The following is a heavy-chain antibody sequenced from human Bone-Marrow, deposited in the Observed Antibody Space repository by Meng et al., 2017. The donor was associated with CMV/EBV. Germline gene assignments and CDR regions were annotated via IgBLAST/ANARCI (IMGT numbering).Heavy chain of an antibody. J-gene: IGHJ4*02. V-gene: IGHV3-7*01. Sequence: GESLKISCAASGFTFTSFWMNWVRQAPGKGLEWVANIKQDGSEKYYVDSVKGRFTISRDNAKNSLYLQMNSLRAEDTAVYYCARDRGRLTFDYWGQGTLVTVSS. CDR2: IKQDGSEK. D-gene: IGHD1-26*01. CDR3: ARDRGRLTFDY. CDR1: GFTFTSFW.